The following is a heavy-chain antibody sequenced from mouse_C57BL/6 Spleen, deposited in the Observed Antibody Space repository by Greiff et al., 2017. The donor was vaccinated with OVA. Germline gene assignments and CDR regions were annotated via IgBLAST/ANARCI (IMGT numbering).Heavy chain of an antibody. CDR2: IYPGDGDT. CDR3: ARFTTVVDPYYCDY. CDR1: GYAFSSYW. V-gene: IGHV1-80*01. Sequence: QVQLQQSGAELVKPGASVKISCKASGYAFSSYWMNWVKQRPGKGLEWIGQIYPGDGDTNYNGKFKGKATLTADKSSSTAYMQLSSLTSEDSAVYFCARFTTVVDPYYCDYWGQGTTLTVSS. D-gene: IGHD1-1*01. J-gene: IGHJ2*01.